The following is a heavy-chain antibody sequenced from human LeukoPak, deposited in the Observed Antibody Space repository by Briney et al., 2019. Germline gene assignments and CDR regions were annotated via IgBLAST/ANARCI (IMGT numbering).Heavy chain of an antibody. CDR2: IIPIFGTA. Sequence: SAKVSCKASGGTFSSYAISWVRQAPGQGLEWMGGIIPIFGTANYAQKFQGRVTITTDESTSIAYMELSSLRSEDTAVYYCARENALWFGEWRFVFDPWGQGTLVTVSS. CDR1: GGTFSSYA. J-gene: IGHJ5*02. D-gene: IGHD3-10*01. V-gene: IGHV1-69*05. CDR3: ARENALWFGEWRFVFDP.